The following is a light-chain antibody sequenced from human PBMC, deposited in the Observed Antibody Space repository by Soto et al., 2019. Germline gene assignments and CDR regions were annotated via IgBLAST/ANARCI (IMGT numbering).Light chain of an antibody. CDR1: QSVNIY. CDR3: QQYGSSPT. J-gene: IGKJ1*01. Sequence: EIVVTQSPFTLSVSPAERATLSCRASQSVNIYLAWYQQKPGQAPRLLIYGASSRATGIPDRFSGSGSGTDFTLTISRLEPEDFAVYYCQQYGSSPTFGQGTKVDI. V-gene: IGKV3-20*01. CDR2: GAS.